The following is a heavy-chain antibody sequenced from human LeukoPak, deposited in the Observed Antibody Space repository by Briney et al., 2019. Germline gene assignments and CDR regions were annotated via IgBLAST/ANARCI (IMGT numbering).Heavy chain of an antibody. Sequence: SETLSLTCAVYGGSFSGYYWSWIRQPPGKGLEWIGGINHSGSTNYNPSLQSRVTISIDTSKSQFSLKLTSVTSADTAVYSCARLLDNDISGDPDTFDVWGQGTTVIVSS. CDR1: GGSFSGYY. CDR2: INHSGST. CDR3: ARLLDNDISGDPDTFDV. V-gene: IGHV4-34*01. J-gene: IGHJ3*01. D-gene: IGHD3-22*01.